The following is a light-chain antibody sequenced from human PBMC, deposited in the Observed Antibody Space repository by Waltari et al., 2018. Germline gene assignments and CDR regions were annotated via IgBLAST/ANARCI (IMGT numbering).Light chain of an antibody. J-gene: IGKJ5*01. CDR3: QQANSFPIT. Sequence: DIRLTQSPSSVSASVGDRVTIPCRASQGISSWLAWYQQTPGKAPNLLIYVASSLQSGVPSRFSGSGSGTDFTLTISSLQPEDIATYYCQQANSFPITFGQGSRLEIK. V-gene: IGKV1-12*01. CDR1: QGISSW. CDR2: VAS.